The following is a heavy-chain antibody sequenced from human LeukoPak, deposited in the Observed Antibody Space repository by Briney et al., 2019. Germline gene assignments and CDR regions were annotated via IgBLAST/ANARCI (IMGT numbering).Heavy chain of an antibody. D-gene: IGHD2-2*01. J-gene: IGHJ6*03. CDR3: ASLGYCSSTSCYADYYYMDV. CDR2: IYPGDSDT. V-gene: IGHV5-51*01. CDR1: GYSSTSYW. Sequence: GESLKISCKGSGYSSTSYWIGWVRQMPGKGLEWMGIIYPGDSDTRYSPSFQGQVTISADKSISTAYLQWSSLKASDTAMYYCASLGYCSSTSCYADYYYMDVWGKGTTVTVSS.